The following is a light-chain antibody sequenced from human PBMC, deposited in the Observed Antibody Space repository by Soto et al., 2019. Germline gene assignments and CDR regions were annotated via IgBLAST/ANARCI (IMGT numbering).Light chain of an antibody. Sequence: EIVMTQSPATLSVSPGERATLSCRASQSVSNNLAWYQQKPGQAPRLLIYVASTRATGIPARFSGSGSETEFTLTISRLQSEDFAVYYCQHYNKWPLTFGGGTKVEI. J-gene: IGKJ4*02. CDR2: VAS. CDR1: QSVSNN. CDR3: QHYNKWPLT. V-gene: IGKV3-15*01.